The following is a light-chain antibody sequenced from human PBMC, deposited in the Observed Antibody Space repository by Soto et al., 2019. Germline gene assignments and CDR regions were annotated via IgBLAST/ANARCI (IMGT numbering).Light chain of an antibody. Sequence: IQLTQSPSFLSASVGDRVTITCRASQGISTYLAWYQQKPGKAPKLLIYAASTLQSGVPSRFSGSGSGTDFTLTIISLQPEDFATYYCQQLHSYPPMYTFGQGTKLEIK. CDR3: QQLHSYPPMYT. V-gene: IGKV1-9*01. CDR1: QGISTY. CDR2: AAS. J-gene: IGKJ2*01.